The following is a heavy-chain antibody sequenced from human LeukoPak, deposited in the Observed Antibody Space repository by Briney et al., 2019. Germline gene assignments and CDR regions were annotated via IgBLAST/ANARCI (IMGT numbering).Heavy chain of an antibody. D-gene: IGHD4-17*01. CDR1: GFTFSSYG. V-gene: IGHV3-33*01. Sequence: PGRSLRLSCAASGFTFSSYGMHWVRQAPGKGLEWVAVIWYDGSNKYYADSVKGRFTISRDNSKNTLYLQMNSLRVEDTAVYSCARESFGDYYFDYWGQGTLVTVSS. CDR2: IWYDGSNK. J-gene: IGHJ4*02. CDR3: ARESFGDYYFDY.